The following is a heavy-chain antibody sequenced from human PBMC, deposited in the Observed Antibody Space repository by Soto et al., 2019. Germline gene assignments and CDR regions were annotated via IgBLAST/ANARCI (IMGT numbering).Heavy chain of an antibody. CDR3: ARSDSSWYGGFDY. CDR1: GYTFTGYY. Sequence: ASVKVSCKASGYTFTGYYMHWVRQAPGQGLEWMGWINPNSGGTNYAQKFQGWVTMTRDTSISTAYMELSRLRSDDTAVYYCARSDSSWYGGFDYWGQGTLVTVSS. V-gene: IGHV1-2*04. D-gene: IGHD6-13*01. CDR2: INPNSGGT. J-gene: IGHJ4*02.